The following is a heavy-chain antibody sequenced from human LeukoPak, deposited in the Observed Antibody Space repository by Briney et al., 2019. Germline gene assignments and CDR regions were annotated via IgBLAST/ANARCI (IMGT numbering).Heavy chain of an antibody. D-gene: IGHD2-2*03. CDR1: GFTFSSYD. CDR3: ARGGYCSSTSCHDYYYYGMDV. J-gene: IGHJ6*04. V-gene: IGHV3-13*05. CDR2: IGTAGDP. Sequence: GGSLRLSCAASGFTFSSYDMHWVRHATGKGLEWVSAIGTAGDPYYPGSVKGRFTISRENAKNSLYLQMNSLRAGDTAVYYCARGGYCSSTSCHDYYYYGMDVWGKGTTVTVSS.